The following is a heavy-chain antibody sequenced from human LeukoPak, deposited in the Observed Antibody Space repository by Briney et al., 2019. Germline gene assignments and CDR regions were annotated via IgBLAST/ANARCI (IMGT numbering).Heavy chain of an antibody. CDR3: ARMTHVSDSGGNYFAAYFQE. Sequence: SDTLSLPCAVSGDAFRNGGYSWSSIPQPPGTGLEWNGIIYQTGSTDYSPLPKSRGSMSAGGSKSHFSLKMSSVTAADTAVQYCARMTHVSDSGGNYFAAYFQEWGRGILVVVSS. CDR2: IYQTGST. CDR1: GDAFRNGGYS. V-gene: IGHV4-30-2*01. D-gene: IGHD3-22*01. J-gene: IGHJ1*01.